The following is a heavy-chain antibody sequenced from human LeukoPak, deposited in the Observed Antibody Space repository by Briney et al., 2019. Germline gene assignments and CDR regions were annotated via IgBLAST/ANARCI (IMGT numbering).Heavy chain of an antibody. Sequence: ASVKVSCKASGYTFTSYDINWVRQATGQGLEWMGWMNPNSGNTGYAQKFQGRVTMTRNTSISTAYMELGSLRSEDTAVYYCARAFRNRVSPNYWGQGTLVTVSS. V-gene: IGHV1-8*01. J-gene: IGHJ4*02. CDR2: MNPNSGNT. CDR1: GYTFTSYD. D-gene: IGHD6-13*01. CDR3: ARAFRNRVSPNY.